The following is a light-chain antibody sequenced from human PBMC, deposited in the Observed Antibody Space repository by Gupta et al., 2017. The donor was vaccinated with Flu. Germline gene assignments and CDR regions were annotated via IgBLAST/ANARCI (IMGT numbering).Light chain of an antibody. J-gene: IGKJ1*01. CDR3: QQGYTTRT. Sequence: PFSLAAAVGDRVTSTCRESQSISSYLKWYQQKAGKAPKLMIYAASRVKSGVPSRCSGSGDGTDFTLTSSRRQDEDFANYDWQQGYTTRTFGQGTKVEIK. V-gene: IGKV1-39*01. CDR1: QSISSY. CDR2: AAS.